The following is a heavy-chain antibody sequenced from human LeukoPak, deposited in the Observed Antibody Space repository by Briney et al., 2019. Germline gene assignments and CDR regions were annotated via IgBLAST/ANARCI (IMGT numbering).Heavy chain of an antibody. J-gene: IGHJ4*02. Sequence: GGSLRLSCAASGFKFSSYGMHWVRQAPGKGLEWVAVIWYDGGNKYYADSVKGRFTISRDNSKNTLYLQMNSLRAEDTAVYYCARDPGGEAAAAVGDYWGQGTLVTVSS. D-gene: IGHD6-13*01. CDR2: IWYDGGNK. CDR1: GFKFSSYG. V-gene: IGHV3-33*01. CDR3: ARDPGGEAAAAVGDY.